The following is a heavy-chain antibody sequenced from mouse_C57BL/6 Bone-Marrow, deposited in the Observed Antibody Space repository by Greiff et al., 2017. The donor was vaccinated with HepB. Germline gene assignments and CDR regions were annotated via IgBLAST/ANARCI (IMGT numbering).Heavy chain of an antibody. CDR3: ARNRLLRKFAY. Sequence: EVMLVESGGDLVKPGGSLKLSCAASGFTFSSYGMSWVRQTPDKRLEWVATISSGGSYTYYPDSVKGRFTISRDNAKNTLYLQMSSLKSEDTAMYYCARNRLLRKFAYWGQGTLVTVSA. CDR1: GFTFSSYG. CDR2: ISSGGSYT. V-gene: IGHV5-6*02. J-gene: IGHJ3*01. D-gene: IGHD1-1*01.